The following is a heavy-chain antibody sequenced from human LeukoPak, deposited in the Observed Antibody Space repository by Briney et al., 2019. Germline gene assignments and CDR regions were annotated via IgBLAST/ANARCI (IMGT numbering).Heavy chain of an antibody. CDR2: MNPNSGDS. V-gene: IGHV1-8*01. CDR1: GYTFTNSD. J-gene: IGHJ4*02. D-gene: IGHD3-3*01. CDR3: ATFSIFGVGLFDY. Sequence: ASVKVSCKASGYTFTNSDINWVRQATGQGLEWMGWMNPNSGDSGNIQKFQGRVTMTRDTSINTAYMELSSLRSEDTAVYYCATFSIFGVGLFDYWGQGTLVTVSS.